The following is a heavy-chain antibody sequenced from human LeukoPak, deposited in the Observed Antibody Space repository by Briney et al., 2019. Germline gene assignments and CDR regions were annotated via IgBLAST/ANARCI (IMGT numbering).Heavy chain of an antibody. CDR2: ISSSSSYI. D-gene: IGHD3-9*01. Sequence: GGSLRLSCAASGFTFSSYSMNWVRQAPGKGLEWVSSISSSSSYIYYADSVKGRFTISGDNAKNSLYLQMNSLRAEDTAVYYCASAKSGGYFDSRSFDYWGQGTLVTVSS. CDR3: ASAKSGGYFDSRSFDY. CDR1: GFTFSSYS. J-gene: IGHJ4*02. V-gene: IGHV3-21*01.